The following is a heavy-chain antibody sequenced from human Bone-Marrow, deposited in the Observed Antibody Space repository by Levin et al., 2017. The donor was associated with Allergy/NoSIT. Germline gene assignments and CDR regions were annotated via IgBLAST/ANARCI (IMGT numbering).Heavy chain of an antibody. CDR1: GGVFSRTA. CDR3: AGARESYHYDSSASGNFLDH. Sequence: PVASVKVSCKASGGVFSRTAINWVRQAPGQGLEWMGVSIPYYGTAHYAPKFQGRVTIVADEGTTTAYLEVTGLRSEDTAVYYCAGARESYHYDSSASGNFLDHWGQGTLVAVSS. J-gene: IGHJ4*02. CDR2: SIPYYGTA. D-gene: IGHD3-22*01. V-gene: IGHV1-69*13.